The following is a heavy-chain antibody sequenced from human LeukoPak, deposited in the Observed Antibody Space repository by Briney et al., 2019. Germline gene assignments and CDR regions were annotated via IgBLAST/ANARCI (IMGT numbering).Heavy chain of an antibody. V-gene: IGHV3-74*01. CDR1: GDTSSSSW. CDR2: INSGGSSA. Sequence: PVGSLRVSSVAPGDTSSSSWMRCVRQAPGKGLVWLSRINSGGSSAASADAVKDPFTISRDNAKNTQYLQMNSLRAEDTAVYYCTNMVQFGWGQGTLVTVSS. J-gene: IGHJ4*02. CDR3: TNMVQFG. D-gene: IGHD3-10*01.